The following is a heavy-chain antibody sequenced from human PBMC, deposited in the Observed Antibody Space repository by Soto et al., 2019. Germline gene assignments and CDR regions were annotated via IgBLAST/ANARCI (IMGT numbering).Heavy chain of an antibody. V-gene: IGHV3-30-3*01. CDR2: ISYDGSNK. D-gene: IGHD2-2*01. CDR3: ARVDSYCSSTSCENWFDP. J-gene: IGHJ5*02. CDR1: GFTFSSYA. Sequence: GGSLRLSCAASGFTFSSYAMHWVRQAPGKGLEWVAVISYDGSNKYYADSVKGRFTISRDNSKNTLYLQMNSLRAEDTAVDYCARVDSYCSSTSCENWFDPWGQGTLVTVSS.